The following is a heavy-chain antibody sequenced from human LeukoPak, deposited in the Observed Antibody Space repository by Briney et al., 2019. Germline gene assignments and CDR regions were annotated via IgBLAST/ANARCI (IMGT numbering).Heavy chain of an antibody. CDR3: ARASNSSSWYSSLIY. V-gene: IGHV4-34*01. J-gene: IGHJ4*02. D-gene: IGHD6-13*01. Sequence: SETLSLTCAVYGGSFSGYYWSWIRQPPGKGLEWIGEINHSGSTNYNPSLESRVTISVDTSKNQFSLKLSSVTAADTAVYYCARASNSSSWYSSLIYWGQGTLVTVSS. CDR1: GGSFSGYY. CDR2: INHSGST.